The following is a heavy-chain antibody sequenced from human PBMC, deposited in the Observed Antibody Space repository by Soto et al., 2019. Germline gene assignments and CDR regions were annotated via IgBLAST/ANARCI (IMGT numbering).Heavy chain of an antibody. D-gene: IGHD6-13*01. CDR1: GYTFTSYA. CDR2: INAGNGNT. J-gene: IGHJ4*02. CDR3: ARVLSIAAADYTRLLPGY. V-gene: IGHV1-3*01. Sequence: GASVKVSCKASGYTFTSYAMHWVRQAPGQRLEWMGWINAGNGNTKYSQKFQGRVTITRDTSASTAYMELSSLRSEDTAVYYCARVLSIAAADYTRLLPGYWGQGTLVTVSS.